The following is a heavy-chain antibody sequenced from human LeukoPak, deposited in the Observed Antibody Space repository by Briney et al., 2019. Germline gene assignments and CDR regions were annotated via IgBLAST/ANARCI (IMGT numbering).Heavy chain of an antibody. V-gene: IGHV3-43*02. CDR2: ISGDGGST. Sequence: GGSLRLSCAASGFTFDDYAMHWVRQAPGKGLEWVSLISGDGGSTYYADSVKGRFTISRDNSKNSLYLQMNSLRTEDTALYYCAKDRYSGYDLGLADYRGQGTLVTVSS. CDR3: AKDRYSGYDLGLADY. J-gene: IGHJ4*02. CDR1: GFTFDDYA. D-gene: IGHD5-12*01.